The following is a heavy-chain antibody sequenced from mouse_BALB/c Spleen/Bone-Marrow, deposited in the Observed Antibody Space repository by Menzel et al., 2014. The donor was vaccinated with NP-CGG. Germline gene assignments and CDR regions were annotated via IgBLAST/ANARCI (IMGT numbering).Heavy chain of an antibody. CDR3: ARHYGSGVFYFDY. D-gene: IGHD1-1*01. CDR2: ISNGGGIT. CDR1: GFTFSSYT. Sequence: DVQLVESGGGLVQPGGSLKLSCAASGFTFSSYTMSWVRLTPETRLEGVAYISNGGGITYYSDTVKGRFTISRDNAKNTLYLQMNSLKSEDTAMYYCARHYGSGVFYFDYWGRGTTLTVSS. V-gene: IGHV5-12-2*01. J-gene: IGHJ2*01.